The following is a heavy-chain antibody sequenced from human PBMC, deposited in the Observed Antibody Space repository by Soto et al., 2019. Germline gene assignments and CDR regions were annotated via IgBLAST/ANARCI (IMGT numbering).Heavy chain of an antibody. CDR3: AKGFVFGWYPPNYFDY. CDR1: VFGFSSYA. V-gene: IGHV3-23*01. Sequence: GGSLRLSCSASVFGFSSYAMTWFRQAPGKGLEWVSTISGSGGGTYYTDSVKGRFTISRDNSKNKLYLQMNSLRAEDTAVYYCAKGFVFGWYPPNYFDYWGQGTLVTVSS. CDR2: ISGSGGGT. J-gene: IGHJ4*02. D-gene: IGHD6-19*01.